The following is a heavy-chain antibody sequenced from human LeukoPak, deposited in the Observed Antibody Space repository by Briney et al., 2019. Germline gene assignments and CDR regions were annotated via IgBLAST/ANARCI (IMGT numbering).Heavy chain of an antibody. CDR3: AKRMRNWGFDY. CDR1: GFTFSSYA. Sequence: GGSLRLSCAASGFTFSSYAMSWVRQAPGKGLGWVSSISGSGGSTYHADSVKGRFTISRDNSKNTLYLQMNSLRAEDTAVYYCAKRMRNWGFDYWGQGTLVTVSS. CDR2: ISGSGGST. D-gene: IGHD7-27*01. V-gene: IGHV3-23*01. J-gene: IGHJ4*02.